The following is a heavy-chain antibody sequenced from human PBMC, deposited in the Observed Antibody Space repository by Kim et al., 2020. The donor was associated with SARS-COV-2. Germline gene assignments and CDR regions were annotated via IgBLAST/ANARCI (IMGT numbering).Heavy chain of an antibody. Sequence: GGSLRLSCAASGFSFSTYGMHWVRQAPGKGLEWVALTSYDGGNIYHADSVRGRFTVSRDNSKNTVYLQMNSLRDDDTAVYFCAKALDYNYESSLGYWGQGTLVTVSS. V-gene: IGHV3-30*18. CDR1: GFSFSTYG. D-gene: IGHD3-22*01. J-gene: IGHJ4*02. CDR2: TSYDGGNI. CDR3: AKALDYNYESSLGY.